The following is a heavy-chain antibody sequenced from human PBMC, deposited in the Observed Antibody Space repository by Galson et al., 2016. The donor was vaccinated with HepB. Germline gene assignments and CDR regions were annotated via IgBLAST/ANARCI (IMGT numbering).Heavy chain of an antibody. J-gene: IGHJ6*02. CDR3: ARERRAVAGPHYYFYAMDV. Sequence: SLRLSCAASGFTLSHFGLHWVRQAPGKGLEWVAMIWYDGSKKYYADSVKGRFTISRDNSKNTLYLQMNSLRAEDTGVYYCARERRAVAGPHYYFYAMDVWGQGTTVTVSS. CDR1: GFTLSHFG. V-gene: IGHV3-33*01. CDR2: IWYDGSKK. D-gene: IGHD6-19*01.